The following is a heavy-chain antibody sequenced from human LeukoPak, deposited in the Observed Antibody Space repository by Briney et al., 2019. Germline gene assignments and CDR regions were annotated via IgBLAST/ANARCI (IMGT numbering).Heavy chain of an antibody. D-gene: IGHD2-2*01. Sequence: SETLSLTCAVYGGSFSGYYWSWIRQPPGKGLEWIGEINHSGSTNYNPSLKSRVTISVDTSKNQFSLKLSSVTAADTDVYYCARGRGSTKGVRYYYYMDVWGKGTTVTVS. CDR3: ARGRGSTKGVRYYYYMDV. V-gene: IGHV4-34*01. CDR1: GGSFSGYY. CDR2: INHSGST. J-gene: IGHJ6*03.